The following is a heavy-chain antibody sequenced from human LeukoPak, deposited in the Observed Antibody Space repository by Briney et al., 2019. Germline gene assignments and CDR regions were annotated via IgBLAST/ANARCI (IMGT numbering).Heavy chain of an antibody. V-gene: IGHV3-30-3*01. J-gene: IGHJ3*02. D-gene: IGHD6-19*01. CDR3: AKDLSIAVAPYDAFDI. Sequence: PGRSLRLSCAASGFTFSRYAMHWVRQAPGKGLEWVAVISYDGSNEYYADSVKGRFTISRDSSENTLYLQMNSLRAEDTAVYYCAKDLSIAVAPYDAFDIWGQGTMVTVSS. CDR2: ISYDGSNE. CDR1: GFTFSRYA.